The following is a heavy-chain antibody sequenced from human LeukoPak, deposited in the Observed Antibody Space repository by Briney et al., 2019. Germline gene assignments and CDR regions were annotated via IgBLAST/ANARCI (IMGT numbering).Heavy chain of an antibody. CDR3: ARDYYDSSGSVYGMDV. V-gene: IGHV1-2*06. D-gene: IGHD3-22*01. CDR1: GYTFTGYY. J-gene: IGHJ6*02. Sequence: GASVKVSCKASGYTFTGYYMHWVRQAPGQGLEWMGRINPNSGGTNYAQKFQGRVTMTRDTSTSTVYMELSSLRSEDTAVYYCARDYYDSSGSVYGMDVWGQGTTVTVS. CDR2: INPNSGGT.